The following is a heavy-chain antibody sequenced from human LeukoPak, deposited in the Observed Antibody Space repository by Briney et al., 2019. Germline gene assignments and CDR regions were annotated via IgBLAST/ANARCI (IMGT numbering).Heavy chain of an antibody. CDR2: INPNSGGT. CDR3: ARDTQEQWLTSIPMGGFDP. D-gene: IGHD6-19*01. CDR1: GYTFTGYY. V-gene: IGHV1-2*02. Sequence: ASVKVSCKASGYTFTGYYMHWVRQAPGQGLEWMGWINPNSGGTNYAQKFQGRVTMTRDTSISTAYMELSRLRSDDTAVYYCARDTQEQWLTSIPMGGFDPWGQGTLVTVSS. J-gene: IGHJ5*02.